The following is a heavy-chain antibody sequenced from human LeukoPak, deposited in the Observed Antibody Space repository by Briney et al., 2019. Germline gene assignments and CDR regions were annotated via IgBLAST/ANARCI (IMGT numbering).Heavy chain of an antibody. Sequence: SETLSLTCTVPGGSISSGSYYWSWIRQPAGKGLEWIGRIYTSGSTNYNPSLKSRVTISVDTSKNQFSLKLSSVTAADTAVYYCARDPLLDGEWEPIDAFDIWGQGTMVTVSS. CDR3: ARDPLLDGEWEPIDAFDI. D-gene: IGHD1-26*01. CDR1: GGSISSGSYY. V-gene: IGHV4-61*02. J-gene: IGHJ3*02. CDR2: IYTSGST.